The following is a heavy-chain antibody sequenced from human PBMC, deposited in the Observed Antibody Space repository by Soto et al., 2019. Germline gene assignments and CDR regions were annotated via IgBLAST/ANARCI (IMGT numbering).Heavy chain of an antibody. V-gene: IGHV4-38-2*01. CDR1: VYSIGIGYY. CDR2: IYHAGSV. CDR3: ARTFDYYGMDV. J-gene: IGHJ6*02. Sequence: PSETLSLTCALSVYSIGIGYYWAWIRQSPGKGLEWIGSIYHAGSVYYNPSLNGRVALSMDTSKNHFSLKLTSVTAADTAVYYCARTFDYYGMDVWGQGTTVTVSS.